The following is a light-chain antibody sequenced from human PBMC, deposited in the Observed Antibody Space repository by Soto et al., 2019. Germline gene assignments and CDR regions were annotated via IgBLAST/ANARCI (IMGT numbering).Light chain of an antibody. CDR3: NSYSSSTTLYL. J-gene: IGLJ1*01. Sequence: QSVLAQPASVSGSPGQSITIICTGTSSDVGGYNYVSWYQQHPGKAPKLMISDVSNRPSGVSIRFSGSKSGNTASLTISGLQAEDEADYYCNSYSSSTTLYLFGTGTKVTVL. CDR1: SSDVGGYNY. V-gene: IGLV2-14*01. CDR2: DVS.